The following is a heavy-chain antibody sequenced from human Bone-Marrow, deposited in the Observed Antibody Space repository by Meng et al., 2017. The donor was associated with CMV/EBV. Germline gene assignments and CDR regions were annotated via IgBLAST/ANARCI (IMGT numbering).Heavy chain of an antibody. V-gene: IGHV3-21*01. CDR1: GFTFSSYA. CDR2: ISSSSSYI. Sequence: GESLKISCAASGFTFSSYAMSWVRQAPGKGLEWVSSISSSSSYIYYADSVKGRFTISRDNSKNTLYLQMNSLRAEDTAVYYCAKARFRIQLLDVWGQGTTVTFSS. J-gene: IGHJ6*02. CDR3: AKARFRIQLLDV. D-gene: IGHD5-18*01.